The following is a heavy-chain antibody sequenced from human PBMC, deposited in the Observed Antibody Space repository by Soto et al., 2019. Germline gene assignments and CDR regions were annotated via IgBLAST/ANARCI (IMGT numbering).Heavy chain of an antibody. V-gene: IGHV3-23*01. D-gene: IGHD3-22*01. J-gene: IGHJ4*02. CDR1: GFTFSKYA. CDR3: AKNPGYYYDSTGYHFDY. CDR2: ISYGGGTT. Sequence: GGSLRLSCAASGFTFSKYAMTWARQAPGKGLEWVSAISYGGGTTYYADSVKGRFTISRDNSKNTLYLQMNSLRAEDTAVYYCAKNPGYYYDSTGYHFDYWGQGTLVTVSS.